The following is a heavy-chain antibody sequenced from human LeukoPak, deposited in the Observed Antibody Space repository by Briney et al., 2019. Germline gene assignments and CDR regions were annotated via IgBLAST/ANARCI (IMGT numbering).Heavy chain of an antibody. CDR2: IYHSGST. Sequence: SQTLSLTCTVSGGSISSGGYYWSWIRQPPGKGLEWIGYIYHSGSTYYNPSLKSRVTISVDRSKNQFSLKLSSVTAADTAVYYCARGCSSTSCNTGDYWGQGTLVTVSS. D-gene: IGHD2-2*02. J-gene: IGHJ4*02. CDR3: ARGCSSTSCNTGDY. V-gene: IGHV4-30-2*01. CDR1: GGSISSGGYY.